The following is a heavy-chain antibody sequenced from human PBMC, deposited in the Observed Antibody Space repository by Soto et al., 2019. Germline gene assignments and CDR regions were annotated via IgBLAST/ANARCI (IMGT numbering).Heavy chain of an antibody. V-gene: IGHV4-39*01. Sequence: SETLSLTCTVSGGSISSSGFYWVWIRQPAGKGLEWIGSIYSSGNPYFNPSLKSRVTISVDTSKNQFSLKLRSVTAADTAVYYCARHSSTWYVDYWGQGTRVTVSS. D-gene: IGHD6-13*01. CDR2: IYSSGNP. J-gene: IGHJ4*02. CDR3: ARHSSTWYVDY. CDR1: GGSISSSGFY.